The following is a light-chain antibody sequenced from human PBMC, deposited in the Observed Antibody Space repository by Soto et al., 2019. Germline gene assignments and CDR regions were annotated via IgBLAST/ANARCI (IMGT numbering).Light chain of an antibody. CDR2: LGS. Sequence: DIVMTQSPLSLPVTPGEPASISCRSSQSLLHSNGYIYLDWYLQKPGQSPQLLIYLGSNRASGVPDRLSGSGSGTDFTLKISRVEAEDVAIYYCMQALQTPYTFGQGTKLEIK. CDR3: MQALQTPYT. J-gene: IGKJ2*01. V-gene: IGKV2-28*01. CDR1: QSLLHSNGYIY.